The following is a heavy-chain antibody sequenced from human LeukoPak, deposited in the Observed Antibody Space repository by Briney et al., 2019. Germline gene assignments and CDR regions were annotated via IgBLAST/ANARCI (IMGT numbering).Heavy chain of an antibody. J-gene: IGHJ4*02. CDR2: ISYDGSNK. Sequence: GGSLRLSCAASGFTFSSYAMHWVRQAPGKGLEWVAVISYDGSNKYYADSVKGRFTISRDNSKNTLYLQMNSLRAEDTAVYYCAREVLVPAAPPGDYWGQGTLVTVSS. V-gene: IGHV3-30-3*01. CDR3: AREVLVPAAPPGDY. CDR1: GFTFSSYA. D-gene: IGHD2-2*01.